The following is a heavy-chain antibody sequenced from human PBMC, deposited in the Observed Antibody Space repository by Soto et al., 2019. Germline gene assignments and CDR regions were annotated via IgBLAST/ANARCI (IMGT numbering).Heavy chain of an antibody. CDR3: AREKFTVTRNRFDY. CDR1: GYTFTGYY. D-gene: IGHD4-17*01. V-gene: IGHV1-2*04. J-gene: IGHJ4*02. Sequence: ASVKVSCKASGYTFTGYYMHWVRQAPGQGLEWMGWINPNSGGTNYAQKFQGWVTMTRDTSISTAYMELSRLRSDDTAVYYCAREKFTVTRNRFDYWGQGTLVTVSS. CDR2: INPNSGGT.